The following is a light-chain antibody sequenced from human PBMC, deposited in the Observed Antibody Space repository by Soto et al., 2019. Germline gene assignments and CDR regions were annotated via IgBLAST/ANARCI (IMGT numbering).Light chain of an antibody. Sequence: QSVLTQPASVSGSPGQSITISCTGTSRDVGAYNFVSWYQHHPGKAPKLMIYEVSNRPSGLSNRFSGSKSGNSASLTISGLQAEDEADYYCSSYTTSSTPVYVFGTGTKVTGL. CDR1: SRDVGAYNF. CDR2: EVS. CDR3: SSYTTSSTPVYV. J-gene: IGLJ1*01. V-gene: IGLV2-14*01.